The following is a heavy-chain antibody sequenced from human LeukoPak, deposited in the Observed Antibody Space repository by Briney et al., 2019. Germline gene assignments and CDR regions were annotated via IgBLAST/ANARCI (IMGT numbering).Heavy chain of an antibody. CDR3: ARERLDYYYYYYMDV. CDR1: GGSISSSSYY. Sequence: SETLSPTCTVSGGSISSSSYYWGWIRQPPGKGLKWIGSIYYSGSTYYNPSLKSRVTISVDTSKNQFSLKLSSVTAADTAVYYCARERLDYYYYYYMDVWGKGTTVTVSS. D-gene: IGHD6-6*01. V-gene: IGHV4-39*07. J-gene: IGHJ6*03. CDR2: IYYSGST.